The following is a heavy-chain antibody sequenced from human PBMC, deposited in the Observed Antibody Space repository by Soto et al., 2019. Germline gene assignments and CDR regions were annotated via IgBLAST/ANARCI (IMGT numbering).Heavy chain of an antibody. CDR1: GYTFTGYY. CDR2: INPNSGGT. J-gene: IGHJ6*02. Sequence: ASVKVPCKASGYTFTGYYMHWVRQAPGQGLEWMGWINPNSGGTNYAQKFQGRVTMTRDTSISTAYMELSRLRSDDTAVYYCARVSVPYYYYGMDVWGQGTTVTVSS. CDR3: ARVSVPYYYYGMDV. V-gene: IGHV1-2*02. D-gene: IGHD3-16*02.